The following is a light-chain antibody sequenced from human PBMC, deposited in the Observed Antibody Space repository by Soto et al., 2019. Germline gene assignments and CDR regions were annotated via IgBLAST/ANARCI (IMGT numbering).Light chain of an antibody. CDR3: QQYGSSPRT. V-gene: IGKV3-20*01. CDR2: GAS. CDR1: QSVSSGY. J-gene: IGKJ2*01. Sequence: EIVLTQSPGTLSLSPGEGATLSCRASQSVSSGYLAGYQQTPGQAPRLLIYGASSRATGVPDRFSGSGSATDFPLTISRLEPEDFAVYCCQQYGSSPRTFGQGTKLEIK.